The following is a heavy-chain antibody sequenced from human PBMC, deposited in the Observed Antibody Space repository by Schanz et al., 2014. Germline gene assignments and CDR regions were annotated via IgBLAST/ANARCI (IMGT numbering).Heavy chain of an antibody. Sequence: QLVESGGGLVQPGGSLRLSCAASGFTFSNYWMSWVRQAPGKGLEWVAYIKHDGSEKYHVDSVKGRFTISRDGSKNTLYLQMNSLRAEDTAVYFCARDGGRDGYNLAFDVWGQGTLVTVSS. CDR3: ARDGGRDGYNLAFDV. CDR1: GFTFSNYW. V-gene: IGHV3-7*03. CDR2: IKHDGSEK. J-gene: IGHJ3*01. D-gene: IGHD5-12*01.